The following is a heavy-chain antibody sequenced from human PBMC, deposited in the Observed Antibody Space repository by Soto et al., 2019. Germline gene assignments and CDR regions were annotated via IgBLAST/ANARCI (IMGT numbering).Heavy chain of an antibody. CDR2: ISYDGSNK. J-gene: IGHJ6*02. CDR3: AKDLQMIVVVCDGGMDV. V-gene: IGHV3-30*18. D-gene: IGHD3-22*01. CDR1: GFTFSSYG. Sequence: QVQLVESGGSVVQPGRSLRLSCAASGFTFSSYGMHWVRQAPGKGLEWVAVISYDGSNKYYADSVKGRFTISRDNSKNTLYLQMNSLRAEYTAVYYCAKDLQMIVVVCDGGMDVWGQGTTVTVSS.